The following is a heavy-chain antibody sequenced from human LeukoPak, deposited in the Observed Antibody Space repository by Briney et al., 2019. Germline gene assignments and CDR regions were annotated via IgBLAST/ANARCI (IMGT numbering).Heavy chain of an antibody. CDR3: ARDSDPYYYDSSGYYPLDYGMDV. V-gene: IGHV3-30*03. D-gene: IGHD3-22*01. CDR1: GFTFSSYG. CDR2: ISYDGSNK. Sequence: PGGSLRLSCAASGFTFSSYGMHWVRQAPGKGLEWVAVISYDGSNKYYADSVKGRFTISRDNSKNTLYLQMNSLRAEDTAVYYCARDSDPYYYDSSGYYPLDYGMDVWGQGTTVTVSS. J-gene: IGHJ6*02.